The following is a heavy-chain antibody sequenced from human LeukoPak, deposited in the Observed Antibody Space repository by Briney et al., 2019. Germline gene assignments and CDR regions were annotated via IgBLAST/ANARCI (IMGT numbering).Heavy chain of an antibody. V-gene: IGHV4-39*07. J-gene: IGHJ4*02. D-gene: IGHD3-10*01. Sequence: PSETLSLTCTVSGGSISSSSYYWGWIRQPPGKGLEWIGSIYYSGSTYYNPSLKSRVTISVDTSKNQFSLKLSSVTAADTAVYYCASDGGFGVPGLLDYWGQGTLVTVSS. CDR2: IYYSGST. CDR1: GGSISSSSYY. CDR3: ASDGGFGVPGLLDY.